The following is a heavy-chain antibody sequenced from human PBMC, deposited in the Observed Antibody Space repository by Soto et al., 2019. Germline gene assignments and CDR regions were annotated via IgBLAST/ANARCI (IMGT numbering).Heavy chain of an antibody. Sequence: SETLSLTCNVSGDSISSYYWNWIRQPPGHGLEWIGYVYFSGNTKYNTSLESRVKISVDTSTNQFSLKLTSVTAADTAVYYCARDAGIVGAYYFDYWGRGILVTVSS. J-gene: IGHJ4*02. D-gene: IGHD1-26*01. CDR1: GDSISSYY. CDR2: VYFSGNT. V-gene: IGHV4-59*01. CDR3: ARDAGIVGAYYFDY.